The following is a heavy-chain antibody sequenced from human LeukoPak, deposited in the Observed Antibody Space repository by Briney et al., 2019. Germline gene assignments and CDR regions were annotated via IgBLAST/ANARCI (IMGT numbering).Heavy chain of an antibody. J-gene: IGHJ3*02. V-gene: IGHV3-66*01. Sequence: GGSLRLSCAASGFTVSNNYMSWVRQAPGKGLEWVSFIYSGGTTFYADSVKGRFTLSRDISKNTLYLQMNSLRAEDTAVYYCARDLPERAFDIWGQGTMVTVSS. D-gene: IGHD1-14*01. CDR1: GFTVSNNY. CDR2: IYSGGTT. CDR3: ARDLPERAFDI.